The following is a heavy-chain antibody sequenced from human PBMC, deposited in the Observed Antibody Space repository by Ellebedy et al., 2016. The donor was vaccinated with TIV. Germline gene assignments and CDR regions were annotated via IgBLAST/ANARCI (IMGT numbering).Heavy chain of an antibody. J-gene: IGHJ4*02. D-gene: IGHD3-22*01. CDR2: VRTKGNNYAT. CDR1: GFTFSGSG. V-gene: IGHV3-73*01. Sequence: GGSLRLSCAASGFTFSGSGIHWVRQASGKGLEWVGRVRTKGNNYATEYSAPVKGRFTMSRDDSKNTAYLQMSSLTTEDTALYYCTGTWDGSEYHPDLDYWGQGTLVTVSS. CDR3: TGTWDGSEYHPDLDY.